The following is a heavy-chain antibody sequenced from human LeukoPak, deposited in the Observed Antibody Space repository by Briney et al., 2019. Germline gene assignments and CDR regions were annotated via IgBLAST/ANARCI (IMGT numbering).Heavy chain of an antibody. CDR3: ARDDYGDYQGRMDV. Sequence: GGSLRLSCAASGFTFSSYGMHWVRQAPGKGLEWVAVLWYDGSNKYYADSVKGRFTISRDNSKNTLYLQMNSLRAEDTAVYYCARDDYGDYQGRMDVWGKGTTVTVSS. J-gene: IGHJ6*04. D-gene: IGHD4-17*01. V-gene: IGHV3-33*01. CDR1: GFTFSSYG. CDR2: LWYDGSNK.